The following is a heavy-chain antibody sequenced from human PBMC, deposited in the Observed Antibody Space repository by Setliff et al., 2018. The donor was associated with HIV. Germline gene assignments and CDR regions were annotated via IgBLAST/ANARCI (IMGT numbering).Heavy chain of an antibody. V-gene: IGHV1-8*02. J-gene: IGHJ3*02. CDR3: VREVRAAYKGPLWFGQSDPRPDTFDI. CDR1: GYTFISYG. D-gene: IGHD3-10*01. CDR2: MNPNIGKT. Sequence: ASVKVSCKASGYTFISYGINWVRQATGQGLEWMGWMNPNIGKTAYAQKFQGWVTMTRDTSITTAYMELSRLTSDDTALYFCVREVRAAYKGPLWFGQSDPRPDTFDIWGQGTMVTVSS.